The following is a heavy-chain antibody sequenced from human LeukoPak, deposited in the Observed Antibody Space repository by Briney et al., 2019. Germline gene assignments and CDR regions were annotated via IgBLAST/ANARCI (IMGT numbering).Heavy chain of an antibody. J-gene: IGHJ4*02. Sequence: PGESLRLSCAASGFSFRSHCMRCVRQPPGGGLEWVSSIVGSGGRTYHADSVKGRFTISRDNSNNPVYLQMTSLTAEDTATYYCAKDHVYDEPTHFDHWGQGTLVTVSS. CDR2: IVGSGGRT. CDR1: GFSFRSHC. CDR3: AKDHVYDEPTHFDH. V-gene: IGHV3-23*01. D-gene: IGHD5/OR15-5a*01.